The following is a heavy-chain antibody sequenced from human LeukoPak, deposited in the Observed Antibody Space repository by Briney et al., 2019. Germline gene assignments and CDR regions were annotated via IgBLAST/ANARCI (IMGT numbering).Heavy chain of an antibody. CDR2: MSSSTTTI. Sequence: GGYLRPSCAASGFTFSDYSVSWIRQAPGKGLEWVSYMSSSTTTIYYADSVKGRFTISRGNAKNSLFLQMSSLRVEDSGIYYCARLDWELLDGIVDSWGQGTLVIVSS. CDR1: GFTFSDYS. CDR3: ARLDWELLDGIVDS. D-gene: IGHD1-26*01. V-gene: IGHV3-11*04. J-gene: IGHJ4*02.